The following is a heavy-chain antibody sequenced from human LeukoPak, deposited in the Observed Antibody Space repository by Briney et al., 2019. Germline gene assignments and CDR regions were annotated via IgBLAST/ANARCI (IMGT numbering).Heavy chain of an antibody. D-gene: IGHD1-20*01. CDR2: IKQDGSEK. CDR1: GFIFSSYW. CDR3: ARVTAMDY. J-gene: IGHJ4*02. V-gene: IGHV3-7*04. Sequence: GGSLRLSCAASGFIFSSYWMNWVRQAPGKGLEWVANIKQDGSEKYYLDSVKGRFTISRDNAKNSLYLQMNSLRAEDTAMYYCARVTAMDYWGQGTLVTVSS.